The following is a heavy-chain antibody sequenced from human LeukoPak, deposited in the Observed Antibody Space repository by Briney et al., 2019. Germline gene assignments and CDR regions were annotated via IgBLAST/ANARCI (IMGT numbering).Heavy chain of an antibody. D-gene: IGHD3-10*01. CDR3: AKDRAFSSGRGPKVRGVILHYFDY. J-gene: IGHJ4*02. CDR2: ISGSGGST. V-gene: IGHV3-23*01. Sequence: GGSLRLSCAASGFTFSSYAMSWVRQAPGKGLEWVSAISGSGGSTYYADSVKGRFTISRDNSKNTLYLQMNSLRAEDTAVYYCAKDRAFSSGRGPKVRGVILHYFDYWGQGTLVTVSS. CDR1: GFTFSSYA.